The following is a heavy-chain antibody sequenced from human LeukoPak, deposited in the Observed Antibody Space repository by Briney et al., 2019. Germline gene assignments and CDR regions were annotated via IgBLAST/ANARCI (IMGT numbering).Heavy chain of an antibody. CDR2: IYASGNT. V-gene: IGHV4-61*02. D-gene: IGHD5-24*01. CDR3: ASYREAYDLYPHGLDV. Sequence: SQTLSLTCSVSGASVSTTAYFWHWIRQPAGEGLELIGRIYASGNTHYNPSLKSRVTMSLDTSKNQFSLTMNSVTAADSAVYFCASYREAYDLYPHGLDVWGRGTVVTVSS. CDR1: GASVSTTAYF. J-gene: IGHJ3*01.